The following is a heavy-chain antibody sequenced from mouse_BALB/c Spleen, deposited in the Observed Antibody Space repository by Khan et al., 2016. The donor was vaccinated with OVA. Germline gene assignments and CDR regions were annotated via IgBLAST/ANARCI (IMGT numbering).Heavy chain of an antibody. CDR2: ITNGDSST. CDR1: GFTVSSYT. CDR3: ARPTLGYYFDY. Sequence: EVELVESGGGLVQPGGSLKLSCATSGFTVSSYTMSWVRQTPEKRREWVAYITNGDSSTYNTDTVKGRFTIHRDNAKNPLYLQMSSLKSEDTAMYYRARPTLGYYFDYWGQGTTLTVSS. V-gene: IGHV5-12-2*01. J-gene: IGHJ2*01. D-gene: IGHD3-1*01.